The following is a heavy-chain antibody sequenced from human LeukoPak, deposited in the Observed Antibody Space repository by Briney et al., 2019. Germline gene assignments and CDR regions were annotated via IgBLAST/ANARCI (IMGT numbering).Heavy chain of an antibody. J-gene: IGHJ4*02. CDR3: AREDSSGYYKNGYFDY. V-gene: IGHV3-30-3*01. CDR1: GVTFSSYA. CDR2: ISYDGSNK. Sequence: GGSLRLSCAASGVTFSSYAMHWVRQAPGKGLEWVAVISYDGSNKYYADSVKGRFTISRDNSKNTLYLQMNSLRAEDTAVYYCAREDSSGYYKNGYFDYWGQGTLVTVSS. D-gene: IGHD3-22*01.